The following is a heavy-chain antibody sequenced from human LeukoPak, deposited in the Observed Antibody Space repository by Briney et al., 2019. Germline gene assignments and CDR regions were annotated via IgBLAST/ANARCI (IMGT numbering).Heavy chain of an antibody. CDR1: GFTFSSYG. CDR3: AKPSDGYNIWDSFDY. J-gene: IGHJ4*02. V-gene: IGHV3-30*18. CDR2: ISYDRSNK. Sequence: PGRSLRLSCAASGFTFSSYGMHWVRQAPGKGLEWVAVISYDRSNKYYADSVKGRFTISRDNSKNTLYLQMNSLRAEDTAVYYCAKPSDGYNIWDSFDYWGQGTLVTVSS. D-gene: IGHD5-24*01.